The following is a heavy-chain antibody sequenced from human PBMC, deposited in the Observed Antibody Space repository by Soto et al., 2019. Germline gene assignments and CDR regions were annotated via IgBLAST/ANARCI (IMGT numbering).Heavy chain of an antibody. J-gene: IGHJ4*02. CDR2: ISGSGGNI. CDR1: GFTFTNYA. Sequence: EVQLLESGGGLVQPGGSLRLSCAASGFTFTNYAMGWVRQAPGKGLEWVSIISGSGGNIFYADSVKGRFTISRDNSKNTLYLQMNSLRAEDTALYFCARDGRVGANFAGRFQYWGQGTLVTVSS. D-gene: IGHD1-26*01. CDR3: ARDGRVGANFAGRFQY. V-gene: IGHV3-23*01.